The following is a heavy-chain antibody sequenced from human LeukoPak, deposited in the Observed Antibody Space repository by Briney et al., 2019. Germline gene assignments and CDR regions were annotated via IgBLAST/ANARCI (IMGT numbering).Heavy chain of an antibody. CDR1: GFTFSDYY. Sequence: GGSLRLSCAASGFTFSDYYMSWIRQAPGKGLEWVSYIGTSDNSIYYADSVKGRFAISRDNAKNSLYLQMNGLTTEDSAVYYCARDDPAYCGRTSCRSLDYWGQRTLVTVSS. D-gene: IGHD2-2*01. CDR2: IGTSDNSI. J-gene: IGHJ4*02. CDR3: ARDDPAYCGRTSCRSLDY. V-gene: IGHV3-11*01.